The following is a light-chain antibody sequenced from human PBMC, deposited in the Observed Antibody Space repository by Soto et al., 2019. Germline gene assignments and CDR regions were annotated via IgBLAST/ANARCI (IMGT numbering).Light chain of an antibody. Sequence: QSVLTQPPSVSAAPGQKVTISCSGSFSNIGKNYVSWYQRLPGTAPKLLIYDNNERSSGIPDRFSGSKSGTSATLGIAGLQTGDEADYYCGTWDTSRSAVVFGGGTKVTVL. J-gene: IGLJ2*01. V-gene: IGLV1-51*01. CDR2: DNN. CDR1: FSNIGKNY. CDR3: GTWDTSRSAVV.